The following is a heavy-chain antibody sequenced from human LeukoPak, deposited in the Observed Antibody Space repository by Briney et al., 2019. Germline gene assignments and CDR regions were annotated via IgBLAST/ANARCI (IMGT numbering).Heavy chain of an antibody. J-gene: IGHJ3*02. V-gene: IGHV1-69*05. CDR2: IIPIFGTA. D-gene: IGHD5-24*01. Sequence: ASVKVSCKASGGTFSSYAISWVRQAPGQGLEWMGGIIPIFGTANYAQKLQGRVTITTDESTSTAYMELSSLRSEDTAVYYCARALNRDGYNSWTWFAFDIWGQGTMVTVSS. CDR1: GGTFSSYA. CDR3: ARALNRDGYNSWTWFAFDI.